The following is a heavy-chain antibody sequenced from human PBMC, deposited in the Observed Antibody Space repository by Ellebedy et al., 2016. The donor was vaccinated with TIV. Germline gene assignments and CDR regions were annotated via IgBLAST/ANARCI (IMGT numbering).Heavy chain of an antibody. CDR2: INPDGSSE. Sequence: PGGSLRLSCAASGFTFSTYGMHWVRPAPGKGLEWVAHINPDGSSESYGDSVKGRFTISRDNAKRSLFLQMNSLRVDDTAVYYCVTWGQSYGRWGQGSLVTISS. CDR1: GFTFSTYG. V-gene: IGHV3-7*03. D-gene: IGHD3-16*01. CDR3: VTWGQSYGR. J-gene: IGHJ4*02.